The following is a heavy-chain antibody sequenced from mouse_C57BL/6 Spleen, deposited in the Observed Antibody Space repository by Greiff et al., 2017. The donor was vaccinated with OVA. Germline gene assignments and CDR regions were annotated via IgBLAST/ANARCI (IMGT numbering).Heavy chain of an antibody. V-gene: IGHV1-18*01. CDR1: GYTFTDYN. CDR3: ARKDDYEDYYAMDY. D-gene: IGHD2-4*01. J-gene: IGHJ4*01. Sequence: EVQLQQSGPELVKPGASVKIPCKASGYTFTDYNMDWVKQSHGKSLEWIGDINPNNGGTIYNQKFKGKATLTVDKSSSTAYMELRSLTSEDTAVYYCARKDDYEDYYAMDYWGQGTSVTVSS. CDR2: INPNNGGT.